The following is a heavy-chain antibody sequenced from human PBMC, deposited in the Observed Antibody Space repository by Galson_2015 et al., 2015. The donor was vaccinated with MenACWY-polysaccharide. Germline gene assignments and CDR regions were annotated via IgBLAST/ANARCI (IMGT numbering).Heavy chain of an antibody. V-gene: IGHV3-33*01. CDR2: MWYDGSKE. J-gene: IGHJ4*02. D-gene: IGHD3-10*01. CDR3: ARALRRITVDD. CDR1: GFNFNNHG. Sequence: SLRLSCAASGFNFNNHGMHWVRQAPGKGLEWVALMWYDGSKEYYAGSVKGRFTISKDNSKNTVYLQMNSLRAEDTAVYYCARALRRITVDDWGQGTLVAVSS.